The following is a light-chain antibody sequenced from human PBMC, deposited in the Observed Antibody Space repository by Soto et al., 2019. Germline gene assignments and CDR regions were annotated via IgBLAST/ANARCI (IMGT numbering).Light chain of an antibody. Sequence: EIVLTQSPATLSVSPGERATLSCRASQSVSSNLAWYQQKPGQAPRLLIYGASTRATGIPARFSGSGSGTEFTLTISSLQSEDFAVYYCQQHNNWPPWTCGQGTRVDIK. CDR2: GAS. V-gene: IGKV3-15*01. CDR1: QSVSSN. CDR3: QQHNNWPPWT. J-gene: IGKJ1*01.